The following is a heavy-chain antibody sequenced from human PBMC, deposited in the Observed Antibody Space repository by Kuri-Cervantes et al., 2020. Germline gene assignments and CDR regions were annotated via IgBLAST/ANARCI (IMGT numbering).Heavy chain of an antibody. CDR3: AKKGYYYDSSGYSVSFSFDL. V-gene: IGHV1-18*01. J-gene: IGHJ2*01. Sequence: ASVKVSCKASGYTLTSYGISWVRQAPGQGLEWMGWINAGNGNTKYSQKFQGRVTITRDTSASTAYMELSSLRSEDTAVYYCAKKGYYYDSSGYSVSFSFDLWGRGTLVTVSS. CDR1: GYTLTSYG. CDR2: INAGNGNT. D-gene: IGHD3-22*01.